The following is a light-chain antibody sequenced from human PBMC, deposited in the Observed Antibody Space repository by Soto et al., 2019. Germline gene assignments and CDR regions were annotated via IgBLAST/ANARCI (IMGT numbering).Light chain of an antibody. CDR1: SSDVGAYNS. CDR3: SSYTSSNSYV. CDR2: DVS. V-gene: IGLV2-14*01. J-gene: IGLJ1*01. Sequence: QSVLTQPASVSGSPGQSIAISCTGTSSDVGAYNSVSWYQQYPSKAPKLMIHDVSNRPSGVSDRFSGSKSGNTASLTISGLQAEDEAEYYCSSYTSSNSYVFGSGTKVTVL.